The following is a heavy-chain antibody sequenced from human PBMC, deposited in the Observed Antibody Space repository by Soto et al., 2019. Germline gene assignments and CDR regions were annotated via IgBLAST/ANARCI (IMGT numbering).Heavy chain of an antibody. J-gene: IGHJ6*02. D-gene: IGHD2-21*02. CDR3: ARVFCGGDFYSILYYYYYGMDV. CDR1: GYTFTSYY. V-gene: IGHV1-46*01. Sequence: ASVKVSCKASGYTFTSYYVHWVRQAPGQGLEWMGIINPSGGSTSYAQKFQGRVTMTRDTSTSTVYMELSSLRSEDTAVYYCARVFCGGDFYSILYYYYYGMDVWCQGTTVTVSS. CDR2: INPSGGST.